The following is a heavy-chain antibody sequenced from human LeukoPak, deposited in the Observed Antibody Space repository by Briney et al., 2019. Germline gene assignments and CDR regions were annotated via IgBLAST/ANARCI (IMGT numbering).Heavy chain of an antibody. V-gene: IGHV3-7*01. Sequence: PGGSLRLSCAASGFTFNNYWMTWVRQAPGKGLEWVANIKPEGSAQYYADSVRGRFTISRDNAKNSLYLQMNSLRAEDTAVYYCALGDTAMPSHYWGQGTLVTVSS. J-gene: IGHJ4*02. CDR3: ALGDTAMPSHY. D-gene: IGHD5-18*01. CDR2: IKPEGSAQ. CDR1: GFTFNNYW.